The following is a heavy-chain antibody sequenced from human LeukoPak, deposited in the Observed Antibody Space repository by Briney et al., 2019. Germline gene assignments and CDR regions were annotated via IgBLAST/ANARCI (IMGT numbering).Heavy chain of an antibody. CDR1: GYTFTSYY. D-gene: IGHD6-13*01. CDR2: INPSGGST. V-gene: IGHV1-46*01. Sequence: GASVKVSCKASGYTFTSYYMHWVQQAPGQGLEWMGIINPSGGSTSYAQKFQGRVTITADESTSTAYMELSSLRSEDTAVYYCALRVSGYFDYWGQGTLVTVSS. CDR3: ALRVSGYFDY. J-gene: IGHJ4*02.